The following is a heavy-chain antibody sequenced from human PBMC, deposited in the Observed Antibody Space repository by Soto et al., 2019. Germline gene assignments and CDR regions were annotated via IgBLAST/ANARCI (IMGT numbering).Heavy chain of an antibody. D-gene: IGHD2-21*02. J-gene: IGHJ5*02. CDR3: ARHPSDFWFDP. V-gene: IGHV4-39*01. Sequence: SETLSLTCTVSGGSISSYFWGWLRQPPGKGLEWIGSIYYSGSTYYNPSLKSRVTVSVDTSKNQFSLKLSSVTAADTAVYYCARHPSDFWFDPWGQGTLVTVSS. CDR1: GGSISSYF. CDR2: IYYSGST.